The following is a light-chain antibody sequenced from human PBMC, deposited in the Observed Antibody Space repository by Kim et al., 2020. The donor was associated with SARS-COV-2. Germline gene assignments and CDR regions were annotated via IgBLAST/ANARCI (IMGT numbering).Light chain of an antibody. CDR1: SLRSYY. J-gene: IGLJ2*01. V-gene: IGLV3-19*01. CDR3: NSRGSNDNVL. CDR2: GKN. Sequence: SSELTQDPAVSVALGQTVRITCQGDSLRSYYATWYQQKPGQAPIVVIYGKNNRPSGIPDRFSGSSSGDTASLTITGTQAGDEADYYCNSRGSNDNVLFGGGTKLTV.